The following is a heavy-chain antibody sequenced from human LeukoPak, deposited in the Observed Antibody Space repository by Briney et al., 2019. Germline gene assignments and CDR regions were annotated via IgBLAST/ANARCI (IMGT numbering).Heavy chain of an antibody. CDR3: IREVQVRASASLAL. CDR2: MNSAGTTI. J-gene: IGHJ4*01. Sequence: PGGSLRLSCAASGFTISGFWMHWVRQVPGEGLVWVARMNSAGTTINYADSVKGRFTISRDNVRNTLHLQMNNLSLEDTAVYFCIREVQVRASASLALWGRGTLVTVS. CDR1: GFTISGFW. D-gene: IGHD3-3*02. V-gene: IGHV3-74*01.